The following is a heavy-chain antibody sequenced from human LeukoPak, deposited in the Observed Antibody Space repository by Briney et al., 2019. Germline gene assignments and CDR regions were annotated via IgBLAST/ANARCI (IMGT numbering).Heavy chain of an antibody. J-gene: IGHJ4*02. CDR3: ARGRAAAKAFDY. V-gene: IGHV4-4*07. D-gene: IGHD6-13*01. CDR2: IYSSGTT. CDR1: GGSISNYY. Sequence: KPSETLSLTCNVSGGSISNYYWTWIRQPAGKGLEWIGRIYSSGTTTYNPSLKSRVAMSVDTSRNQFSLKLSSVTAADTAVYYCARGRAAAKAFDYWGQGTLVTVSS.